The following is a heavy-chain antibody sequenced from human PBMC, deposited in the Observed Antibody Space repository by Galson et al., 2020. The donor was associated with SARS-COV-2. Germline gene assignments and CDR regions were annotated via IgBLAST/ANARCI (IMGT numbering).Heavy chain of an antibody. J-gene: IGHJ4*02. CDR3: SREGWQGGY. D-gene: IGHD6-19*01. CDR2: IKGDGSEQ. Sequence: GGSLRLSCVVSGFTFKDFWMSWVRQAPGKGLEWVANIKGDGSEQNYADSVQGRFTIFRDNAANSLYLQMNSLRVEDSAVYYCSREGWQGGYWGQGTRVTVSS. CDR1: GFTFKDFW. V-gene: IGHV3-7*01.